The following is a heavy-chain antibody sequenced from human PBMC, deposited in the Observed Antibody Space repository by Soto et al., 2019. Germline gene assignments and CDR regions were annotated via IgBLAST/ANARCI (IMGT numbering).Heavy chain of an antibody. Sequence: GGSLGLSCAASGVTFSSYAMSWFRQAPGKGLEWVSAISGSGGSTYYADSVKGRFTISRDNSKNTLYLQMNSLRAEDTAVYYCEKDRGWCPYVDYWGKGTLVSVSS. V-gene: IGHV3-23*01. D-gene: IGHD6-19*01. CDR1: GVTFSSYA. CDR2: ISGSGGST. J-gene: IGHJ4*02. CDR3: EKDRGWCPYVDY.